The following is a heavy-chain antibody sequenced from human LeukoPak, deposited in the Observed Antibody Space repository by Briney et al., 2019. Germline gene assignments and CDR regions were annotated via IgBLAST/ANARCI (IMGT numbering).Heavy chain of an antibody. D-gene: IGHD3-10*01. CDR1: GYTFISYG. CDR2: ISAYNGNT. J-gene: IGHJ6*04. Sequence: ASVKVSCKASGYTFISYGISWVRRAPGQGLEWMGWISAYNGNTNYAQKLQGRVTMTTDTSTSTAYMELRSLRSDDTAVYYCARGAIVRGVTGMDVWGKGTTITVSS. V-gene: IGHV1-18*04. CDR3: ARGAIVRGVTGMDV.